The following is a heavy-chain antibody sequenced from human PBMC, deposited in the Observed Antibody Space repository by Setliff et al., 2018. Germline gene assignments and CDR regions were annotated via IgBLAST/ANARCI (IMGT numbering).Heavy chain of an antibody. CDR3: RLAHCNTISCEEALDF. CDR1: GHSIDSDSY. Sequence: SETLSLTCAVSGHSIDSDSYWGWIRQSPGKGLEWIGSLYRTANTYYNPAVRSRVTISPDTSKNQFSLKLTSVTAADTAVYYFRLAHCNTISCEEALDFWSQGTLVTVSS. D-gene: IGHD2-2*01. CDR2: LYRTANT. J-gene: IGHJ4*02. V-gene: IGHV4-38-2*01.